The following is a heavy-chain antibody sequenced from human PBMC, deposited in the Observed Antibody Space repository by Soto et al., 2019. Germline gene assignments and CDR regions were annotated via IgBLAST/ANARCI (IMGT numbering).Heavy chain of an antibody. Sequence: ASVKVSCKASGYTFTGYYMHWVRQAPGQGLEWMGWINPNSGGTNYAQKFQGWVTMTRDTSISTAYMELSRLRSDDTAVYYCARDRNKYCSSTSCYYYYGMDVWGQGTTVTVSS. J-gene: IGHJ6*02. D-gene: IGHD2-2*01. CDR2: INPNSGGT. V-gene: IGHV1-2*04. CDR1: GYTFTGYY. CDR3: ARDRNKYCSSTSCYYYYGMDV.